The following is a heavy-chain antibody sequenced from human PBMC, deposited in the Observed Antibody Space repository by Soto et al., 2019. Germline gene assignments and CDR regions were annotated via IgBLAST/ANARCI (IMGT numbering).Heavy chain of an antibody. CDR3: AAGGGLPRYY. V-gene: IGHV4-30-2*01. D-gene: IGHD5-12*01. CDR2: IYHSGST. Sequence: QLQLQESGSGLVKLSQTLSLTCAVSGGSISSGGYSWSWFRQPPGKGLEWIGYIYHSGSTYYNPSLKSRVTISVDRSKNQFSLKLSSVTAADTAVYYCAAGGGLPRYYWGQGTLVTVSS. J-gene: IGHJ4*02. CDR1: GGSISSGGYS.